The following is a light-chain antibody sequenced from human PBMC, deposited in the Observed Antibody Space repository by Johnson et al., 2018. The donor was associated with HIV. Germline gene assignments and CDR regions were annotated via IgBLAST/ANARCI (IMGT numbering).Light chain of an antibody. Sequence: SYELTQPPSVSVSLGQTARITCSGEALPKKHAYWYQQKPGQFPVLLIYKDSEWPSGIPERFSGSSSGTTVTLTISGVQAEDEADYYCLSADSLSAPYVFGTGTKVTVL. CDR2: KDS. CDR1: ALPKKH. J-gene: IGLJ1*01. CDR3: LSADSLSAPYV. V-gene: IGLV3-16*01.